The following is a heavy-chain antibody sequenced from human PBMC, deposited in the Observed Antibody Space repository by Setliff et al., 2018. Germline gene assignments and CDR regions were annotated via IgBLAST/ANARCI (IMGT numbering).Heavy chain of an antibody. CDR2: VYDSGTT. Sequence: LETLSLTCTVPGGSISSISYYWGWIRQPPGKGLEWIGTVYDSGTTYYNPSLTSRVTIFVDTSKNQFSLNLNSVTAADTGVYYCASCRYQVPYDYWGQGSLVTVSS. CDR1: GGSISSISYY. V-gene: IGHV4-39*01. J-gene: IGHJ4*02. CDR3: ASCRYQVPYDY. D-gene: IGHD2-2*01.